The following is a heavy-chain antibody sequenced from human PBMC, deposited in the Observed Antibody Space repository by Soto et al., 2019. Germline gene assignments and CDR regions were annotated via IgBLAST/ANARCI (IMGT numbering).Heavy chain of an antibody. CDR1: GFTVSSNY. CDR2: IYSGGST. Sequence: QAWGSLRLSCAASGFTVSSNYMSWVRQAPGKGLEWVSVIYSGGSTYYADSVKGRFTISRDNSKNTLYLQMNSLRAEDTAVYYCAREHRGYDILTGYYSDYYYYYMDVWGKGTTVTVSS. V-gene: IGHV3-66*01. D-gene: IGHD3-9*01. CDR3: AREHRGYDILTGYYSDYYYYYMDV. J-gene: IGHJ6*03.